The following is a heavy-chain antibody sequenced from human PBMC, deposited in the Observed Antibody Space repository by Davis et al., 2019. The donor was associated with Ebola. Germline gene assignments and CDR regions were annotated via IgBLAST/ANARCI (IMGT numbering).Heavy chain of an antibody. D-gene: IGHD2-15*01. CDR1: GFTFISYW. J-gene: IGHJ6*02. V-gene: IGHV3-7*01. CDR3: ARDLPFIVGGMDV. CDR2: IKQDGSEK. Sequence: GESLKISCAASGFTFISYWMSWVRQAPGKGLEWVANIKQDGSEKYYVDSVKGRFTISRDNAKNPLYLQMNSLRAEDTAVYYCARDLPFIVGGMDVWGQGTTVTVSS.